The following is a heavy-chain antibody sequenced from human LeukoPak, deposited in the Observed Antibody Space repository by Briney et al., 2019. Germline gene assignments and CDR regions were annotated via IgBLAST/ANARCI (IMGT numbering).Heavy chain of an antibody. V-gene: IGHV4-39*01. CDR1: GGSISSSSYY. J-gene: IGHJ3*02. CDR3: ARREEGSYDFWSVYYALGI. Sequence: SETLSLTCTVSGGSISSSSYYWGWIRQPPGKGLEWIGSIYYSRSTYYNPSLKSRVTISVDTSKNQFPLKLSSVTAADTAVSYCARREEGSYDFWSVYYALGIWGQGTMVTVSS. D-gene: IGHD3-3*01. CDR2: IYYSRST.